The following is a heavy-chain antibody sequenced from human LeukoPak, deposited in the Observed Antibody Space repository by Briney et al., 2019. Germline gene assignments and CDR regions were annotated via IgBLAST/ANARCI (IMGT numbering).Heavy chain of an antibody. J-gene: IGHJ4*02. Sequence: ASAKVSCKASGGTFSSYAISWVRQAPGQGLEWMGRIIPILGIANYAQKFQGRVTITADKSTSTAYMELSSLRSEDTAVYYCARIRSYYDYVWGSSFDYWGQGTPVTVSS. CDR3: ARIRSYYDYVWGSSFDY. CDR1: GGTFSSYA. V-gene: IGHV1-69*04. D-gene: IGHD3-16*01. CDR2: IIPILGIA.